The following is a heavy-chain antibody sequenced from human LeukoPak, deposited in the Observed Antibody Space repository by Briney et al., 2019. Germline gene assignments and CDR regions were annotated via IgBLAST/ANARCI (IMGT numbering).Heavy chain of an antibody. J-gene: IGHJ1*01. CDR1: GGSISSGSYY. D-gene: IGHD4-23*01. Sequence: SETLSLTCTVSGGSISSGSYYWSWIRQPPGKGLEWIGSIHHSGSTNYNPSLKSRVTISLDTSKNQFSLKLSSVTAADTAVYYCARAYGGNSQYFQHWGQGTLVTVSS. CDR2: IHHSGST. V-gene: IGHV4-39*07. CDR3: ARAYGGNSQYFQH.